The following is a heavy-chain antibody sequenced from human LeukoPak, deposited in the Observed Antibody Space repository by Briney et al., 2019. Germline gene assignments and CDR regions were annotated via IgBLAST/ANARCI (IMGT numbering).Heavy chain of an antibody. CDR1: GFTFSNFE. CDR3: TREAGDPSYGMDV. V-gene: IGHV3-48*03. CDR2: ITTDSSAK. Sequence: GGSLRLSCAASGFTFSNFEMNWVRRAPGKGLEWVSHITTDSSAKKYKDSVKGRFTISRDNAKNSLYLQMNGLRAEDTAVYYCTREAGDPSYGMDVWGQGTSVTVSS. J-gene: IGHJ6*02. D-gene: IGHD3-10*01.